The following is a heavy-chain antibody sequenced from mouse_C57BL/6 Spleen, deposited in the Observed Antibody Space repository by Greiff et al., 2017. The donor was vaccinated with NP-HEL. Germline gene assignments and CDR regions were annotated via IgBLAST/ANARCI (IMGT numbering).Heavy chain of an antibody. CDR2: ISSGGSYT. J-gene: IGHJ2*01. V-gene: IGHV5-6*01. CDR3: ARTGGGPYYFDY. Sequence: EVMLVESGGDLVKPGGSLKLSCAASGFTFSSYGMSWVRQTPDKRLEWVATISSGGSYTYYPDSVKGRFTISRDNAKNTLYLQMSSLKSEDTAMYYCARTGGGPYYFDYWGQGTTLTVSS. D-gene: IGHD4-1*01. CDR1: GFTFSSYG.